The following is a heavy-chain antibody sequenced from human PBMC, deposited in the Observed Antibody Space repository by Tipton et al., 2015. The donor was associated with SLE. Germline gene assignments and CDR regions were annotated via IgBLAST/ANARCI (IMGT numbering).Heavy chain of an antibody. CDR1: GETFRGYY. D-gene: IGHD2-15*01. Sequence: LRLSCAVYGETFRGYYWGWIRRPAGKGLEWIGHIYTSGSTNYNPSLKSRVAISLDTSKNQFSLKLSSVTAADTAVYYCARDRGSASFWLWGQGTLVTVSS. V-gene: IGHV4-4*07. CDR3: ARDRGSASFWL. J-gene: IGHJ4*02. CDR2: IYTSGST.